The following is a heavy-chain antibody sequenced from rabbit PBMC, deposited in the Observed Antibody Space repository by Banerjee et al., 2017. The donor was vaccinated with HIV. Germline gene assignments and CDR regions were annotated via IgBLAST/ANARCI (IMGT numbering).Heavy chain of an antibody. CDR3: ARDLAGVIGWNFNL. J-gene: IGHJ4*01. CDR1: GFSFSNKYV. V-gene: IGHV1S45*01. CDR2: IYSGSSNGP. Sequence: QEQLVESGGGLVQPEGSLTLTCTASGFSFSNKYVMCWVRQAPGKGLEWIACIYSGSSNGPYYASWAKSRFTISKTSSTTVTLQMTSLTAADTATYFCARDLAGVIGWNFNLWGPGTLVTVS. D-gene: IGHD4-1*01.